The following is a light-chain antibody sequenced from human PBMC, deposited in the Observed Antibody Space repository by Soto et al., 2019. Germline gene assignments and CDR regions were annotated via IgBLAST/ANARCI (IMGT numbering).Light chain of an antibody. CDR3: QQYNNWPHT. CDR1: QSVASSH. Sequence: EIVLTQSPGTLSLSPGERATLSCRASQSVASSHLAWYRQKPGQTPSLLIYGVSTRATGVPVRFSGSGSGTEFTLTINSLQSEDFAVYYCQQYNNWPHTFGQGTKLEIK. V-gene: IGKV3-15*01. CDR2: GVS. J-gene: IGKJ2*01.